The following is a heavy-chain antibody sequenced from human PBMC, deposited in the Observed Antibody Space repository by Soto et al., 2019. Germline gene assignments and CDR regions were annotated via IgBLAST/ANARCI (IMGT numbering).Heavy chain of an antibody. CDR1: GGSVSSGSYY. CDR2: IYYSGST. CDR3: ARRYSSSWFDSKNYYYYYGMAV. J-gene: IGHJ6*02. D-gene: IGHD6-13*01. Sequence: SETLSLTCTVSGGSVSSGSYYWSWIRQPPGKGLEWIGYIYYSGSTNYNPSLKSRVTISVDTSKNQFSLKLSSVTAADTAVYYCARRYSSSWFDSKNYYYYYGMAVWGQGSSVPVSS. V-gene: IGHV4-61*01.